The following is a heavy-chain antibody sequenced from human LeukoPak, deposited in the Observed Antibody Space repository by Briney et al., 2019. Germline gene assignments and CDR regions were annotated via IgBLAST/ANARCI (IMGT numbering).Heavy chain of an antibody. Sequence: SETLSLTCAVYGGSFSGYYWSWIRQPPGKGLEWIGEINHSGSTNYNPSLKSRVTISVDTSKNQFSLKLSSVTAADTAVYYCARGPGRLLWFGELLSAFNWFDPWGQGTLVTVSS. CDR3: ARGPGRLLWFGELLSAFNWFDP. D-gene: IGHD3-10*01. J-gene: IGHJ5*02. CDR1: GGSFSGYY. CDR2: INHSGST. V-gene: IGHV4-34*01.